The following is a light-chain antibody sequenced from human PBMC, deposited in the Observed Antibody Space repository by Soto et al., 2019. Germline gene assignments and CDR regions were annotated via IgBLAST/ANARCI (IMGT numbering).Light chain of an antibody. CDR2: GAS. CDR1: QSVGNNY. Sequence: EIVLTQSPGTLSLSPGERASLSCRASQSVGNNYLAWYQQKPGQAPRLLIFGASSRATGIPDRFSGSGSGTEFTLPLSRLEPEDFAVYYCQQYAGSPPRTFGQGPQVEIK. V-gene: IGKV3-20*01. J-gene: IGKJ1*01. CDR3: QQYAGSPPRT.